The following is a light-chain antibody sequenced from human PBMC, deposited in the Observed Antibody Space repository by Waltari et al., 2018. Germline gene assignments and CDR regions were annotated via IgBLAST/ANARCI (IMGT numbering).Light chain of an antibody. CDR1: HSITNNF. V-gene: IGKV3-20*01. CDR2: GAS. J-gene: IGKJ2*01. Sequence: ELVLTQSPGTLSLSPGERATLSCRTSHSITNNFLAWHQHKPGQAPRLLIYGASIRATGIPDRFSGSGSGTDFTLTISRLEPEDFAVYYCQDYYSSPYTFGQGTKLEIK. CDR3: QDYYSSPYT.